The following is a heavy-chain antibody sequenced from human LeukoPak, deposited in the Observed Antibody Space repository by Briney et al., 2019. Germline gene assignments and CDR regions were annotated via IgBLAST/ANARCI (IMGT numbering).Heavy chain of an antibody. V-gene: IGHV4-30-2*01. J-gene: IGHJ4*02. D-gene: IGHD3-22*01. Sequence: SETLSLTCTVSGGSISSGGYYWSWIRQPPGKGLEWIGYIYHSGSTYYNPSLKSRVTISVDRSKNQFSLKLSSVTAADTAVYYCATYLNYDSSGRHFDYWGQGTLVTVSS. CDR3: ATYLNYDSSGRHFDY. CDR1: GGSISSGGYY. CDR2: IYHSGST.